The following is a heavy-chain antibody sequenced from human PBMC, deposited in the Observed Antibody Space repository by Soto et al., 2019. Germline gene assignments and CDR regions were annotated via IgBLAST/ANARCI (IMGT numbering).Heavy chain of an antibody. CDR3: AKDWGIVVVVAAYCVMDV. CDR2: ISGSGGST. V-gene: IGHV3-23*01. Sequence: GRPLRLSCAASGFTFSIYAMSWVRQAPGKGLGWVSAISGSGGSTYYADSVKGRFTISRDNSKNTLYLQMNSLRAEDTAVYYCAKDWGIVVVVAAYCVMDVWGQGTTVTVSS. J-gene: IGHJ6*01. CDR1: GFTFSIYA. D-gene: IGHD2-15*01.